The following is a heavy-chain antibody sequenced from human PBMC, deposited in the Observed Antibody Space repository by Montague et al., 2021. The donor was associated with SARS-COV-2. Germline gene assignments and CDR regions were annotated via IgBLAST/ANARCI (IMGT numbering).Heavy chain of an antibody. J-gene: IGHJ4*02. CDR2: XDWDDDK. CDR1: GFSLNTSGMC. V-gene: IGHV2-70*11. D-gene: IGHD6-19*01. CDR3: ARTYAPSAVAVDY. Sequence: PALVKPTQTLTLTCTFSGFSLNTSGMCVSWIRQPPGKALERLARXDWDDDKYYSTSLKTRLTISKDTSKSQVVLTMTNMDPVDTATYYCARTYAPSAVAVDYWGQGTLVTVSS.